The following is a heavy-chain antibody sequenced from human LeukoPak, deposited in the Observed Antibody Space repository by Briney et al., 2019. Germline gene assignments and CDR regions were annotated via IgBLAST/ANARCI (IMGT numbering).Heavy chain of an antibody. Sequence: GGSLRLSCVASGFIFRNYWMSWVRQAPGKGLEWVANINHDGGDKNYVDSVKGRFTISRDNAKSSLYLQMNSLRVEDTAVYYCAITGGPTVTAFDLWGQGILVIVSS. V-gene: IGHV3-7*02. J-gene: IGHJ4*02. CDR3: AITGGPTVTAFDL. CDR1: GFIFRNYW. D-gene: IGHD4-17*01. CDR2: INHDGGDK.